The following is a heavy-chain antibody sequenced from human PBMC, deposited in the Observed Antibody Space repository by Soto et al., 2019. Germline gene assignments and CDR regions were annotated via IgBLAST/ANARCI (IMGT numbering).Heavy chain of an antibody. CDR3: ARAPSSYYYDSDAFDI. V-gene: IGHV3-66*01. D-gene: IGHD3-22*01. Sequence: EVQLVESGGGLVQPGGSLRLSCAASGFTVSSNYMSWVRQAPGKGLEWVSVIYSGGSTYYADSVKGRFTISRDNSKNTLYLQMHSLRAEDTAVYYCARAPSSYYYDSDAFDIWGQGTMVTVSS. J-gene: IGHJ3*02. CDR1: GFTVSSNY. CDR2: IYSGGST.